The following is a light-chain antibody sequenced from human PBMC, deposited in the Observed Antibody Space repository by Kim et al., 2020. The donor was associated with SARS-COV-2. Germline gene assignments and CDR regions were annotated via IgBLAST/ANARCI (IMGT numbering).Light chain of an antibody. V-gene: IGLV3-1*01. CDR3: QAWDSSTVV. CDR2: QHN. J-gene: IGLJ2*01. CDR1: KLGDKY. Sequence: SVSPGQAASITCSGDKLGDKYACWYQQKPSQSPVLVIYQHNKRPSGIPERFSGSNSGNTATLTISGTQAMDEADYYCQAWDSSTVVFGGGTQLTVL.